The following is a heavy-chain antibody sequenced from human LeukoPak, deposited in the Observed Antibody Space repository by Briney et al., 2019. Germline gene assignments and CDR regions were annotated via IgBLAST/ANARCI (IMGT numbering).Heavy chain of an antibody. CDR2: VSGSGDST. Sequence: PGGSLRLSCAASGFTFSSYAMSWVRQAPGKGLEWVSSVSGSGDSTYYADSVKGRFTISRDNSKNTLYVQMNSLRAEDAAVYYCAKRRDSNGPTGYFDNWGQGTLVTVSS. CDR1: GFTFSSYA. V-gene: IGHV3-23*01. J-gene: IGHJ4*02. D-gene: IGHD3-22*01. CDR3: AKRRDSNGPTGYFDN.